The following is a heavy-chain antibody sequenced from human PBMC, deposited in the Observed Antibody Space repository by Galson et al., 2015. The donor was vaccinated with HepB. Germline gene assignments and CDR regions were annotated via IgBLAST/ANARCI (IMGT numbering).Heavy chain of an antibody. CDR2: ISGNGDST. Sequence: SLRLSCAASGFAFHSHAMSWVRQAPGKGLEWISGISGNGDSTFYAVSVKGRFTVSRDNSKNMLYLQMDSLTAEDTGLYFCAKGYGLFDFWAQGILVTVSS. CDR1: GFAFHSHA. J-gene: IGHJ5*01. V-gene: IGHV3-23*01. D-gene: IGHD3-16*01. CDR3: AKGYGLFDF.